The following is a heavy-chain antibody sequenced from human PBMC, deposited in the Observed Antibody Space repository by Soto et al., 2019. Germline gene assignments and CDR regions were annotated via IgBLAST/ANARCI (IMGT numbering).Heavy chain of an antibody. CDR1: GGSVSSGGHY. Sequence: QVQLQESGPGLVKPSQTLSLTCTVSGGSVSSGGHYWSWIRQHPGQGLGWIGYIYDGGSTSYNPSLESRVIISVDTSKNQFSLKLTSVTAADTAVYYCAGGRDSLGQGTLVTVSS. CDR2: IYDGGST. D-gene: IGHD3-16*01. CDR3: AGGRDS. J-gene: IGHJ4*02. V-gene: IGHV4-31*03.